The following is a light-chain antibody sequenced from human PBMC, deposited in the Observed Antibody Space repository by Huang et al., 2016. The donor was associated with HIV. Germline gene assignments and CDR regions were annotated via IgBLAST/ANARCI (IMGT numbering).Light chain of an antibody. CDR1: QTVDMY. CDR3: QQTYNVPRT. CDR2: AAS. J-gene: IGKJ2*01. Sequence: DIQMTPSPSSLSASIGDRVTMSCRASQTVDMYLNWYQQTPGRAPKLLIYAASNLQSDVPSRFSGTGSGTNFTLTISSLQPEDFVIYFCQQTYNVPRTFGQGTALEIK. V-gene: IGKV1-39*01.